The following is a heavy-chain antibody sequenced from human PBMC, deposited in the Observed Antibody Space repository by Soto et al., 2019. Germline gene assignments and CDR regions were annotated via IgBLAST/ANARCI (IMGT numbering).Heavy chain of an antibody. V-gene: IGHV3-33*01. Sequence: GSLRLSGAASGFTFSSYGMHWVRQAPGKGLEWVAVIWYDGSNKYYADSVKGRFTISRDNSKNTLYLQMNSLRAEDTAVYYCARDAYYYGMDVWGQGTTVTVSS. CDR2: IWYDGSNK. J-gene: IGHJ6*02. CDR1: GFTFSSYG. CDR3: ARDAYYYGMDV.